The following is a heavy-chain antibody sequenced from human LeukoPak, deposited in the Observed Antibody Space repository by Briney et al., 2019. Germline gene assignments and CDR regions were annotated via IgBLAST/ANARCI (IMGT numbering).Heavy chain of an antibody. D-gene: IGHD1-1*01. V-gene: IGHV1-69*06. Sequence: GASVKVSCKASGGTFSSYAISWVRQAPGQGLEWTGGIIPIFGTANYAQKFQGRVTITADKSTSTAYMELRSLRSEDTAVYYCARGTRASGSTGGYYYYYMDVWGKGTTVTVSS. CDR3: ARGTRASGSTGGYYYYYMDV. CDR2: IIPIFGTA. CDR1: GGTFSSYA. J-gene: IGHJ6*03.